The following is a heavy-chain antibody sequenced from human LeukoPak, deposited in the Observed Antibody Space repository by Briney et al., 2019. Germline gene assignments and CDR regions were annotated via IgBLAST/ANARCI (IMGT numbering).Heavy chain of an antibody. CDR2: ISSNGGST. D-gene: IGHD4-17*01. V-gene: IGHV3-64*01. CDR3: ARARTVTNAFDY. J-gene: IGHJ4*02. CDR1: GFTFSSYA. Sequence: PGGSLRLSCAASGFTFSSYAMHWVRQAPGKGLEYVSAISSNGGSTYYANSVKGRFTISRDNSKNTLYLQMGSLRAEDMAVYYCARARTVTNAFDYWGQGTLVTVSS.